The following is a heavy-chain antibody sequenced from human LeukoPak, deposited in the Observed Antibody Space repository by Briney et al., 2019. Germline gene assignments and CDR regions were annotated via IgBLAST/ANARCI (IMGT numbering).Heavy chain of an antibody. D-gene: IGHD3-3*01. J-gene: IGHJ5*02. CDR2: IYYSGST. V-gene: IGHV4-39*07. CDR3: ARDSGYMSITIFGFDP. CDR1: GGSISSSSYY. Sequence: SETLSLTCTVSGGSISSSSYYWGWIRQPPGKGLEWIGSIYYSGSTYYNPSLKSRVTISVDTSRNQFSLKLSSVTAADTAVYYCARDSGYMSITIFGFDPWGQGTLVTVSS.